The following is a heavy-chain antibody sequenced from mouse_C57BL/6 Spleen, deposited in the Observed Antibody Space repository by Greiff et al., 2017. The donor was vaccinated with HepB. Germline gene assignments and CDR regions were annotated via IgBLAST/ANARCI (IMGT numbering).Heavy chain of an antibody. V-gene: IGHV5-9*01. CDR3: ARHAIYYYGSGYWYFDV. CDR2: ISGGGGKT. CDR1: GFTFSSYT. D-gene: IGHD1-1*01. J-gene: IGHJ1*03. Sequence: EVKLMESGGGLVKPGASLKLSCAASGFTFSSYTMSWVRQTPEQGLEWVATISGGGGKTYYPDSVKGRFTITRDNAKNTLYLQMSSLSSEDTALYYCARHAIYYYGSGYWYFDVWGTGTTVTVSS.